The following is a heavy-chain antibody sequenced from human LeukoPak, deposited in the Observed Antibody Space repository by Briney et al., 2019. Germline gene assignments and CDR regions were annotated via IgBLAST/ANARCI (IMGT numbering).Heavy chain of an antibody. CDR3: AKDRLTTIINYFDS. CDR1: GFNFDDYA. J-gene: IGHJ4*02. Sequence: PGGSLRLSCAASGFNFDDYAMHWVRQAPGKGLEWVSGISWNSGTIGYADSVKGRFTISRDNAKNSLYLQMNSLRPEDTAFYYCAKDRLTTIINYFDSWGQGTLVTVSS. V-gene: IGHV3-9*01. D-gene: IGHD2-21*02. CDR2: ISWNSGTI.